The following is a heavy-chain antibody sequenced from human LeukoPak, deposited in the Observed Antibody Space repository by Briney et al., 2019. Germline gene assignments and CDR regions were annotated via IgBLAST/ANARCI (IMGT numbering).Heavy chain of an antibody. CDR3: ASWVYSGSYYYGMDV. CDR2: INPNSGGT. CDR1: GYTFTGYY. V-gene: IGHV1-2*02. Sequence: ASVKVSCKASGYTFTGYYMHWVRQAPGQGLEWMGWINPNSGGTNYAQKFQGRVTMTRDTSTSTVYMELSSLRSEDTAVYYCASWVYSGSYYYGMDVWGQGTTVTVSS. J-gene: IGHJ6*02. D-gene: IGHD1-26*01.